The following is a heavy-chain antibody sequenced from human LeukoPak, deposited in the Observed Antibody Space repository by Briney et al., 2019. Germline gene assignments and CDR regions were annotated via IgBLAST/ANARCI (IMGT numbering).Heavy chain of an antibody. CDR2: ISGSGGST. CDR1: GFTFSSYA. V-gene: IGHV3-23*01. Sequence: GGPLRLSCAASGFTFSSYAMNWVRQAPGKGLEWVSTISGSGGSTYYADSVKGRFTISRDNSKNTLYLQMNSLRAEDTAVYYCAKGAMKAFDIWGQGTMVTVSS. J-gene: IGHJ3*02. D-gene: IGHD2-2*01. CDR3: AKGAMKAFDI.